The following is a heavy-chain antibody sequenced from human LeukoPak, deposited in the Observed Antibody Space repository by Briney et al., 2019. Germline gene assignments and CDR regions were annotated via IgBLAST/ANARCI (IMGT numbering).Heavy chain of an antibody. CDR2: LNPRDGET. V-gene: IGHV1-24*01. CDR1: GSYFMNSS. J-gene: IGHJ4*02. CDR3: TTAILDYCRTTTCQKGNS. D-gene: IGHD2-2*01. Sequence: GPSGKFSCKFSGSYFMNSSRHWGRQAPGKGLEGRGVLNPRDGETIYTQRFQGRVTMTEDTSTDTAYMDLSSLRSEDTAIYFCTTAILDYCRTTTCQKGNSWGQGTLVTVSS.